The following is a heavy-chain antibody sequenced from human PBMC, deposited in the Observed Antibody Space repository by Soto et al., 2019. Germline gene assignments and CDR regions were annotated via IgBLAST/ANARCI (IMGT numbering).Heavy chain of an antibody. CDR3: ARRLQLWSYYYGMDV. D-gene: IGHD5-18*01. J-gene: IGHJ6*02. CDR2: IIPIFGTA. V-gene: IGHV1-69*12. Sequence: QVQLVQSGAEVKKPGSSVKVSCKASGGTFSNYAISWVRQAPGQGLEWMGGIIPIFGTANYAQKFQGRVTITADESTSTAYMGLSSLRSEDTAVYYCARRLQLWSYYYGMDVWGQGTTVTVSS. CDR1: GGTFSNYA.